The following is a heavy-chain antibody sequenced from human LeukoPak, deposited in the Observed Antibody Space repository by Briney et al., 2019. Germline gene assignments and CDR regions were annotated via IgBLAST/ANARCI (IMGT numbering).Heavy chain of an antibody. CDR2: ISYDGTNK. J-gene: IGHJ4*02. CDR3: AKENDFIY. D-gene: IGHD3-3*01. Sequence: GGSLRRSCAASGFTFSNYDMHWVRQAPGKGLEWVAVISYDGTNKYYADSVKGRFTISRDNSKSTLYLQMNSLRAEDTAVYYCAKENDFIYWGQGTLVTVSS. CDR1: GFTFSNYD. V-gene: IGHV3-30*18.